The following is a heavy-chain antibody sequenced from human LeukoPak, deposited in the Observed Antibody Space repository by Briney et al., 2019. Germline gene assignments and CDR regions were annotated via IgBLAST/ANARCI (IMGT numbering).Heavy chain of an antibody. CDR1: GFTFSGSA. CDR3: AKDLDSSGYYLTCFDY. D-gene: IGHD3-22*01. J-gene: IGHJ4*02. Sequence: PGGSLRLSCAASGFTFSGSAMHWVRKASGKGLEWVGRIRSKANSYATAYAASVKGRFTISRDNSKNTLYLQMNSLRAEDTAVYYCAKDLDSSGYYLTCFDYWGQGTLVTVSS. CDR2: IRSKANSYAT. V-gene: IGHV3-73*01.